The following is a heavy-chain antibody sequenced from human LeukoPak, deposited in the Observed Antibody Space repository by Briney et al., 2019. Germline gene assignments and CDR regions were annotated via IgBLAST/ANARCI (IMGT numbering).Heavy chain of an antibody. V-gene: IGHV3-21*01. Sequence: GGSLRLSCTASGFSFSDYSMNWVRQAPGKGLEWVSSISRRSRHVYYAGSVKGRFTISRDNAWNSLYLQMNSLRAEDMAVYFCVRDLLGSGSTTAYLHHWGQGTLVTVSP. CDR3: VRDLLGSGSTTAYLHH. CDR1: GFSFSDYS. J-gene: IGHJ1*01. D-gene: IGHD1-1*01. CDR2: ISRRSRHV.